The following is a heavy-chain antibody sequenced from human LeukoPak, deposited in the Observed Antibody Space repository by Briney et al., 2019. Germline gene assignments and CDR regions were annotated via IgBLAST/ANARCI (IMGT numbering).Heavy chain of an antibody. CDR3: AKGRSGSYSPTWDY. Sequence: GGSLRLSCAASGFTFSSYAMSWVRQAPGKGLEWVSGISGSGGETHDADSAKGRFTISRDNSKNTLYLQMNSLRVEDTAVYYCAKGRSGSYSPTWDYWGQGTLVTVSS. D-gene: IGHD1-26*01. J-gene: IGHJ4*02. CDR1: GFTFSSYA. CDR2: ISGSGGET. V-gene: IGHV3-23*01.